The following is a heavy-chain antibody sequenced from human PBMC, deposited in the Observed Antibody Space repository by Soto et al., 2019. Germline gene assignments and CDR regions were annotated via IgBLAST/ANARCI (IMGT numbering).Heavy chain of an antibody. CDR3: ARGPRWYNWNYGLDY. D-gene: IGHD1-7*01. CDR1: GGSFIGYY. V-gene: IGHV4-34*01. J-gene: IGHJ4*02. Sequence: PSETLSLTCAVYGGSFIGYYWSWIRQPPGKGLEWIGEINHSGSTNYNPSLKSRVTISVDTSKNQFSLKLSSVTAADTAVYYCARGPRWYNWNYGLDYWGQGTLVTVSS. CDR2: INHSGST.